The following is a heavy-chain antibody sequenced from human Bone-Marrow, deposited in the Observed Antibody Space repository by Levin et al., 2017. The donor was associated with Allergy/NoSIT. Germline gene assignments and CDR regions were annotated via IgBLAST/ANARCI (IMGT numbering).Heavy chain of an antibody. V-gene: IGHV4-61*01. J-gene: IGHJ3*01. CDR3: ARDATYYDDKNSYHPHRGLDV. CDR2: FFSTGIT. CDR1: GGSVNSGQNY. D-gene: IGHD3-22*01. Sequence: SETLSLTCTVSGGSVNSGQNYWTWIRQPPGKGLEWIGYFFSTGITHYSDSLKSRVAISVDTSKNPFSLKLTSVTAADTAMYFCARDATYYDDKNSYHPHRGLDVWGQGSMVTVSS.